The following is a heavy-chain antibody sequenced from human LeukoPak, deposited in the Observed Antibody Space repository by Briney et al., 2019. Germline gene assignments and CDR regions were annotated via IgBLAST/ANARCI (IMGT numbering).Heavy chain of an antibody. CDR2: ISYDGSNK. D-gene: IGHD1-26*01. CDR1: GFTFSSYG. V-gene: IGHV3-30*03. J-gene: IGHJ4*02. Sequence: GGSLRLSCAASGFTFSSYGMHWIRQAPGKGLECVSIISYDGSNKYYADSVKGRFTVSRDNAKNTLYLQMNSLRAEDTAVYYCATDRNGGKYYDYWGQGTLVTVSS. CDR3: ATDRNGGKYYDY.